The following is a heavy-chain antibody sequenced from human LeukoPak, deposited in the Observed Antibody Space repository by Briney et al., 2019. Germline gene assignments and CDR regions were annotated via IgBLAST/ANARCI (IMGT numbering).Heavy chain of an antibody. D-gene: IGHD6-19*01. CDR3: ARSSGRSPYYFDY. CDR1: GGTFTSYA. V-gene: IGHV1-69*13. J-gene: IGHJ4*02. Sequence: SVKVSCKASGGTFTSYAISWVRQAPGQGLEWMGGIIPILGTANYAQKFQGRVTITADESTSTAYMELSSLRSEDTAVYYCARSSGRSPYYFDYWGQGTLVTVSS. CDR2: IIPILGTA.